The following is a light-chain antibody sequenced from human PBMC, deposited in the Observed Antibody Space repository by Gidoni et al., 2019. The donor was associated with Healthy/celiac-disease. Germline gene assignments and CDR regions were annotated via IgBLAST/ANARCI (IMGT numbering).Light chain of an antibody. CDR3: QSADSSGTYPV. CDR2: KDS. V-gene: IGLV3-25*03. CDR1: ALPKQY. J-gene: IGLJ3*02. Sequence: SYELTQPPSASVSPGQTATITCSGDALPKQYAYWYHQKPGQAPVLVIYKDSERPSGVPERFSGSSSGTTGTLTISGVQAEDEADYYCQSADSSGTYPVFGGGTKLTVL.